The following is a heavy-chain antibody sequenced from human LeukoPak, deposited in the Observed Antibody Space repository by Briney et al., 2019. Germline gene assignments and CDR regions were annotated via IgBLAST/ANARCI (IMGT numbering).Heavy chain of an antibody. V-gene: IGHV4-4*07. Sequence: SETLSLTCTISGGSISSYYWNWIRQPAGKGLEWIGRIYTSGSTNYNPSLKSRVTISVDTSKNQFSLRLSSVTAADTAVYYCARGHDYYYSGRQSWFDPWGQGTLVTVSS. CDR3: ARGHDYYYSGRQSWFDP. D-gene: IGHD3-10*01. CDR2: IYTSGST. J-gene: IGHJ5*02. CDR1: GGSISSYY.